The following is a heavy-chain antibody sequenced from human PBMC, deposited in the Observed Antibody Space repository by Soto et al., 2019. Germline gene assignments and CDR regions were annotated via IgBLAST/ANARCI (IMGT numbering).Heavy chain of an antibody. Sequence: QVQVVQSGVEVKKPGASVKLSCKASGYSFTSHGFSWVRQAPGQGLEWMAWVSGYNGITDSAQKFQGRVTLTIEPTTNTAYMELGSLSSDDTAVYFCARDSSTSSIWFDPWGQGTRVTVSS. J-gene: IGHJ5*02. CDR2: VSGYNGIT. D-gene: IGHD2-2*01. CDR1: GYSFTSHG. CDR3: ARDSSTSSIWFDP. V-gene: IGHV1-18*04.